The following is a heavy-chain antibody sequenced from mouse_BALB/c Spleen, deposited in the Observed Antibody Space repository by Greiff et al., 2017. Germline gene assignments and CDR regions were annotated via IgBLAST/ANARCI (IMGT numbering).Heavy chain of an antibody. J-gene: IGHJ3*01. Sequence: EVKLVESGPGLVKPSQSLSLTCTVTGYSITSDYAWNWIRQFPGNKLEWMGYISYSGSTSYNPSLKSRISITRDTSKNQFFLQLNSVTTEDTATYYCARGDGYYAWFAYWGQGTLVTVSA. D-gene: IGHD2-3*01. CDR3: ARGDGYYAWFAY. V-gene: IGHV3-2*02. CDR1: GYSITSDYA. CDR2: ISYSGST.